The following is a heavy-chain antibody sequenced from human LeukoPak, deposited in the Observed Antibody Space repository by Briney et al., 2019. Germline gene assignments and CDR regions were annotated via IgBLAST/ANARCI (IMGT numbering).Heavy chain of an antibody. CDR3: ARDLVLWFGDPSYAHYYGMDV. J-gene: IGHJ6*02. D-gene: IGHD3-10*01. CDR2: LSYDGSNK. CDR1: GFTFSSYA. V-gene: IGHV3-30-3*01. Sequence: PGGSLRLSCAASGFTFSSYAMHWVRQAPGKGLEWVAVLSYDGSNKYYADSVKGLFTISRDNSKNTLYLQMNSLRAEDTAVYYCARDLVLWFGDPSYAHYYGMDVWGQGTTVTVSS.